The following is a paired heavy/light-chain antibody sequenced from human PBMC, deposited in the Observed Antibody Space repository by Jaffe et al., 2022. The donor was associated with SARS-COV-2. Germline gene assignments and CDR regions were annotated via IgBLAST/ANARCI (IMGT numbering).Heavy chain of an antibody. CDR1: GGSISSGGYY. Sequence: QVQLQESGPGLAKPSQTLSLTCIVSGGSISSGGYYWSWIRQHPGQGLEWIGYIYYSGSTYYTPSLKSRVTISVDTSKNQVSLQLSSVTAADTAVYYCARMGGTAYSYGYGMDVWGQGTTVTVSS. D-gene: IGHD3-22*01. CDR3: ARMGGTAYSYGYGMDV. CDR2: IYYSGST. J-gene: IGHJ6*02. V-gene: IGHV4-31*03.
Light chain of an antibody. J-gene: IGLJ2*01. Sequence: QSALTQPASVSGSPGQSITLSCTGASGDVVGYKYVSWYQQHPGTAPKLMIYDVSNRPSGVSNRFSGSKSGNTASLTISGLQAEDEADYYCSSYTSSNSHVVFGGGTKLTVL. CDR3: SSYTSSNSHVV. CDR2: DVS. CDR1: SGDVVGYKY. V-gene: IGLV2-14*01.